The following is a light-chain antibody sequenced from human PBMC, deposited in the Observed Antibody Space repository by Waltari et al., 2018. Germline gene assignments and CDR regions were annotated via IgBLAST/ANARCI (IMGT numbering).Light chain of an antibody. J-gene: IGLJ1*01. CDR1: NIGKHT. Sequence: SFVVTQPPSVSVAPGQTARITCGGNNIGKHTVHWYQQKPGQAPVLVGYDDSDRPSGSPERFSGSNSGNTATLTISRVEAGDEAGYYCQVWDTSDPSLYVFGTGTKVTVL. CDR2: DDS. V-gene: IGLV3-21*02. CDR3: QVWDTSDPSLYV.